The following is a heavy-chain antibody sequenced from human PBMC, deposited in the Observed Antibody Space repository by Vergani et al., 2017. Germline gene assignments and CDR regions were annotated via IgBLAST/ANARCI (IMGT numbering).Heavy chain of an antibody. CDR3: GMYCSSPTCGTRPRVQNYGMDV. J-gene: IGHJ6*02. CDR2: INWNGGGT. D-gene: IGHD2-2*01. Sequence: EVQLVESGGGVVRPGGSLRLSCAASGFTFDDYGMSWVRQAPGKGLEWVSGINWNGGGTGYADTVKGRFTISRDNAKNSLYLQINSLRAEDTSLYYCGMYCSSPTCGTRPRVQNYGMDVWGQGTTVTVSS. V-gene: IGHV3-20*04. CDR1: GFTFDDYG.